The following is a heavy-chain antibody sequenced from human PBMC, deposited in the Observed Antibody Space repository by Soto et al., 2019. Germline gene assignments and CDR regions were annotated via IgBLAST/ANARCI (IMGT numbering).Heavy chain of an antibody. J-gene: IGHJ4*01. CDR1: GFTFSDAW. CDR3: TTDSLFTGQLVRMDN. Sequence: EVQLVESGGELVKPGGSLRLSCAASGFTFSDAWINWVRQAPGKGLEWVGRIKSKIDGGTTDFAAPVKCRFAISRDDSRDMVYMEMYSLKTDDTAVYYCTTDSLFTGQLVRMDNWGHGTLVTVSS. D-gene: IGHD3-9*01. CDR2: IKSKIDGGTT. V-gene: IGHV3-15*07.